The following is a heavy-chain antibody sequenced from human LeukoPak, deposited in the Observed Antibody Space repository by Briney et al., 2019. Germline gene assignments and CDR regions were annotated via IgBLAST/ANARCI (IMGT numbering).Heavy chain of an antibody. CDR1: GFTFDTYW. J-gene: IGHJ4*02. D-gene: IGHD3-3*01. CDR2: IHRDGNNI. V-gene: IGHV3-74*01. Sequence: PGGSLRLSCVASGFTFDTYWMHWVRQAPGKGLVWVSRIHRDGNNINYADFVQGRFTISRGNAKNSLYLQMNSLRAEDTAVYYCARIDTIFERIWGQGTLVTVSS. CDR3: ARIDTIFERI.